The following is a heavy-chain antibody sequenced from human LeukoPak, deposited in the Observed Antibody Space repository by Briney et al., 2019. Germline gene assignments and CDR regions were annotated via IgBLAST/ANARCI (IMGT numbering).Heavy chain of an antibody. Sequence: TGGSLRLSCAASGFEFRTYTMNWVRQAPGRGLECISYITASTRSLTYYADSVRGRFTISGDNAKNSLYLQMNSLRDEDTAVYYCVREMTCRDIICFSDWGQGTLVTVSS. D-gene: IGHD2-15*01. CDR1: GFEFRTYT. V-gene: IGHV3-48*02. J-gene: IGHJ4*02. CDR2: ITASTRSLT. CDR3: VREMTCRDIICFSD.